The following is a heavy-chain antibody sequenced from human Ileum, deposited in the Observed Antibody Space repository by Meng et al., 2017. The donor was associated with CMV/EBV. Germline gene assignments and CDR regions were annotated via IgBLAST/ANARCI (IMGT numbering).Heavy chain of an antibody. CDR2: IYGGVTT. CDR1: GFTVNNND. CDR3: ASFKQQLAGGTYWYFDL. V-gene: IGHV3-66*02. D-gene: IGHD6-13*01. J-gene: IGHJ2*01. Sequence: GESLKFSCAASGFTVNNNDMSWVRQAPGKGLEWVSFIYGGVTTSYADPVKGRFTISRDNSRNTLYLQMNSLRAEDTAVYYCASFKQQLAGGTYWYFDLWGHGTRVTVSS.